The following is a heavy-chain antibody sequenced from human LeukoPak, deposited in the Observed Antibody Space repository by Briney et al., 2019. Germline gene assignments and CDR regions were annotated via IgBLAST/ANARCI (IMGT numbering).Heavy chain of an antibody. CDR2: ISWNSGSI. Sequence: QPGRSLRLSCAASGFTFDDYAMHWVRQAPGKGLEWVSGISWNSGSIGYADSVKGRFTISRDNAKNSLYLQMNSLSAEDTALYYSALVYSSGWLRNFDYWGQGTLVTVSS. J-gene: IGHJ4*02. CDR3: ALVYSSGWLRNFDY. D-gene: IGHD6-19*01. V-gene: IGHV3-9*01. CDR1: GFTFDDYA.